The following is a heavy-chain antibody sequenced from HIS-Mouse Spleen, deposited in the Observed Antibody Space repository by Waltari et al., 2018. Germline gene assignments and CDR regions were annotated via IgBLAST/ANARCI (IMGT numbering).Heavy chain of an antibody. CDR3: ASKLGTAYFDY. Sequence: EVQLVESGGGLVKPGGSLRLSCAASGFTFSRYGMSWVRQAPGKGLEWVSSISSSSSYIYYADSVKGRFTISRDNAKNSLYLQMNSLRAEDTAVYYCASKLGTAYFDYWGQGTLVTVSS. V-gene: IGHV3-21*01. CDR1: GFTFSRYG. J-gene: IGHJ4*02. CDR2: ISSSSSYI. D-gene: IGHD7-27*01.